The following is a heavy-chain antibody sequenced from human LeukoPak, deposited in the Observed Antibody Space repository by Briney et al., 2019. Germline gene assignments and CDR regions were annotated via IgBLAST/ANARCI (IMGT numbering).Heavy chain of an antibody. V-gene: IGHV3-43*02. D-gene: IGHD1-7*01. Sequence: GGSLRLSCAASGFTFDDYAMHWVRQAPGKGLEWVSLISGDGGSTYYADSVKGRFTISRDNSKNSLYLQMNSLRTEDTAFYYCAKVVTGTTDYFDYWGQGNLVTVSS. J-gene: IGHJ4*02. CDR1: GFTFDDYA. CDR2: ISGDGGST. CDR3: AKVVTGTTDYFDY.